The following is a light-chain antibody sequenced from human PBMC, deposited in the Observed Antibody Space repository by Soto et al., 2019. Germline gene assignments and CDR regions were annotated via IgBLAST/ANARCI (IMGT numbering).Light chain of an antibody. CDR1: QTIGTY. CDR2: DAS. CDR3: QQSYNTPLT. J-gene: IGKJ1*01. Sequence: IEVTQSPSSLAASLGDRVTITCRASQTIGTYVNWYRQKSGAAPELLIYDASTLQSGVPSRFRGGASGTDFTLTISSLQLADFAPYYCQQSYNTPLTFGQGTKVEIK. V-gene: IGKV1-39*01.